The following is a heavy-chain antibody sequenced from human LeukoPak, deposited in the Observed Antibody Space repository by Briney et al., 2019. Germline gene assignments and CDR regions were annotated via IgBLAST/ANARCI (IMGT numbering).Heavy chain of an antibody. Sequence: PGGSLRLSCVASGFTFGGFGFHWVRQAPGRGLEWVALMRYDGKTKFYADSVKGRFVISRDDSKKTLYLQLNSLRAEDTAVYYCAKETTYFDFWTGYNAKYYFDYWGQGNLVTVA. D-gene: IGHD3/OR15-3a*01. V-gene: IGHV3-30*02. CDR2: MRYDGKTK. CDR1: GFTFGGFG. J-gene: IGHJ4*02. CDR3: AKETTYFDFWTGYNAKYYFDY.